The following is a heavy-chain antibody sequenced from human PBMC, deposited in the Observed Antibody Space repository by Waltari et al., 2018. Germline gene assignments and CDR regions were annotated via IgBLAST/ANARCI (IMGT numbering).Heavy chain of an antibody. CDR2: INTNTGNP. CDR3: ARDLAVTRPTDVP. Sequence: QVQLVQSGSEFKKPGASVTVSSTASGYTFTSYAMTWVLQAPGQGLEWMGWINTNTGNPTYAQGFTGRFVFSLDTSVSTAYLQISSLKAEDTAVYYCARDLAVTRPTDVPWGQGTLVTVSS. CDR1: GYTFTSYA. D-gene: IGHD4-17*01. J-gene: IGHJ5*02. V-gene: IGHV7-4-1*02.